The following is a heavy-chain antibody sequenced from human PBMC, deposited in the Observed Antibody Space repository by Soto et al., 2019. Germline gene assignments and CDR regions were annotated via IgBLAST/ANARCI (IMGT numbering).Heavy chain of an antibody. J-gene: IGHJ3*01. Sequence: PGGSLRLSCAGSGFTFNRNAMSWVRQAPGKGLEWVSGITGNSAFTYYADSVKGRFIISRDNSKNTLYLQINTLRVEDTAVYYCAENRDYDYDAFDVWGQGTVVTVSS. CDR3: AENRDYDYDAFDV. CDR1: GFTFNRNA. CDR2: ITGNSAFT. V-gene: IGHV3-23*01. D-gene: IGHD3-16*01.